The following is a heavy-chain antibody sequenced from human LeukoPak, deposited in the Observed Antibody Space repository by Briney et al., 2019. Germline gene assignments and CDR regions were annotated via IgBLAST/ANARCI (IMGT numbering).Heavy chain of an antibody. CDR2: ISGSGTTT. D-gene: IGHD4-17*01. CDR1: GFTFSSYA. Sequence: PGGSLRLSCAVSGFTFSSYAMSWVRQAPGKGLEWISVISGSGTTTDYADSVKGRFTISRDNSKNTLYLHLNSLRVEDTAMHYCAKVRAMTTVTSDPFQHWGQGTLVTVSS. CDR3: AKVRAMTTVTSDPFQH. J-gene: IGHJ1*01. V-gene: IGHV3-23*01.